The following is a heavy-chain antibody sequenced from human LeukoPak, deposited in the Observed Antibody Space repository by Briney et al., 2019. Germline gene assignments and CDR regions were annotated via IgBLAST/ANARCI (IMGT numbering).Heavy chain of an antibody. Sequence: GSSVKVSCKASGGTLSSYAISWVRQAPGQGLEWMGRIIPILGIANYAQKFQGRVTITADKSTSTAYMELSSLRSEDTAVYYCARPGGFGELLLDYWGQGTLVTVSS. CDR2: IIPILGIA. D-gene: IGHD3-10*01. CDR1: GGTLSSYA. J-gene: IGHJ4*02. CDR3: ARPGGFGELLLDY. V-gene: IGHV1-69*04.